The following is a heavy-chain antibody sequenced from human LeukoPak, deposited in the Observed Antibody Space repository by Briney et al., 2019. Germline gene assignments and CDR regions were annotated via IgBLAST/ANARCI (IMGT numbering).Heavy chain of an antibody. CDR2: ITRDSIYT. CDR3: ARVPLKDAYYYMDV. J-gene: IGHJ6*03. CDR1: GFTFSNYN. V-gene: IGHV3-21*01. Sequence: GGSPRLSCAASGFTFSNYNMNWVRQTPGKGLEWVSSITRDSIYTFYADSVKGRFTISRDNAKNSLSLQMNSLRAEDTAVYYCARVPLKDAYYYMDVWGKGTTVTISS.